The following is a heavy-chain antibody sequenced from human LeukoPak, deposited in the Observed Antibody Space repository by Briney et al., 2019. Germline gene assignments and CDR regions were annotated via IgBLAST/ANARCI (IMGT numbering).Heavy chain of an antibody. D-gene: IGHD6-13*01. CDR2: IYYSGST. Sequence: SETLSLTCTVSGGSISSYYWSWIRQPPGKGLEWIGYIYYSGSTNYNPSLKSRVTISVDTSKNQFSLKLTSVTTADTAVYYCARDMGSAAGHDYWGQGTLVTVSS. CDR1: GGSISSYY. V-gene: IGHV4-59*01. CDR3: ARDMGSAAGHDY. J-gene: IGHJ4*02.